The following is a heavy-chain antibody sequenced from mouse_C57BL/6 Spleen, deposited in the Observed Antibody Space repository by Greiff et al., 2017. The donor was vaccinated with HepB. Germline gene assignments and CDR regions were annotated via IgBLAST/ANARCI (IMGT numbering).Heavy chain of an antibody. CDR2: IWSGGST. CDR3: ARGYYYGSSPSWFAY. J-gene: IGHJ3*01. CDR1: GFSLTSYG. V-gene: IGHV2-2*01. Sequence: VKLVESGPGLVQPSQSLSITCTVSGFSLTSYGVHWVRQSPGKGLEWLGVIWSGGSTDYNAAFISRLSISKDNSKSQVFFKMNSLQADDTAIYYCARGYYYGSSPSWFAYWGQGTLVTVSA. D-gene: IGHD1-1*01.